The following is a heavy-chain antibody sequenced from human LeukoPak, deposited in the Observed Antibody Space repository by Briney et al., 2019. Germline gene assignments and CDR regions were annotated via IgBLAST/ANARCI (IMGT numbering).Heavy chain of an antibody. Sequence: ASVKVSCKASGYTFTSYDINWVRQATGQGLEWMGWMNPNSGNTGYAQKFQGRVTMTRNTSISTAYMELSSLRSEDTAVYYCARSDDFLHAFDIWGQGTMVTVSS. CDR3: ARSDDFLHAFDI. CDR1: GYTFTSYD. V-gene: IGHV1-8*01. J-gene: IGHJ3*02. CDR2: MNPNSGNT. D-gene: IGHD3-3*01.